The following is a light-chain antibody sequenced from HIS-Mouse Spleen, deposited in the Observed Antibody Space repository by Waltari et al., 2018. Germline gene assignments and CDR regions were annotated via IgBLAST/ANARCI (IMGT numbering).Light chain of an antibody. CDR3: AAWDDSLNGYV. CDR1: SSNIGSNT. J-gene: IGLJ1*01. V-gene: IGLV1-44*01. CDR2: SSN. Sequence: QSVLTQPPSASGTPGQRVTISCSGSSSNIGSNTVNWYQQLPGTAPKLLIYSSNRRPSGVPDRCSGSKSGTSASLAISGLQSEDEADYYCAAWDDSLNGYVFGTGTKVTVL.